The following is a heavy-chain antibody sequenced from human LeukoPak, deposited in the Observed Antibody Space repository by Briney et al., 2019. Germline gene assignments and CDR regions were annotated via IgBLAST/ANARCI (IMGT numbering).Heavy chain of an antibody. CDR3: AREGRDEITIFRPRFDP. Sequence: ASVKVSCKASGYTFTSYYMHWVRQAPGQGLEWMGIINPSGGSTSYAQKFQGRVTMTRDTSTSTVHMELSSLRSEDTAVYYCAREGRDEITIFRPRFDPWGQGTLVTVSS. CDR2: INPSGGST. J-gene: IGHJ5*02. CDR1: GYTFTSYY. D-gene: IGHD3-9*01. V-gene: IGHV1-46*01.